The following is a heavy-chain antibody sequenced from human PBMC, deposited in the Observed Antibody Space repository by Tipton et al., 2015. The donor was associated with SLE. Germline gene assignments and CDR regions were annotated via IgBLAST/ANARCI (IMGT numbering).Heavy chain of an antibody. V-gene: IGHV3-15*07. J-gene: IGHJ6*02. CDR2: IKRAIDGGPT. CDR1: GFTFSNAW. CDR3: TRGGTATTAYYNPMDV. D-gene: IGHD4-17*01. Sequence: SLRLSCAASGFTFSNAWMNWVRQAPGKGLEWVGRIKRAIDGGPTDYAAPVKGRVTISRDDSKNTLFLQMNSLKIEDTAVYYCTRGGTATTAYYNPMDVWGQGTTVSVSS.